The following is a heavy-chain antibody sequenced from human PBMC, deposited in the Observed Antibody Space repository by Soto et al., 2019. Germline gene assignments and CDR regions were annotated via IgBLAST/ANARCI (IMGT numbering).Heavy chain of an antibody. D-gene: IGHD3-22*01. CDR2: ISYDGSNK. Sequence: GGSLRLSCAASGFTFSSYAMHWVRQAPGKGLEWVAVISYDGSNKYYADSVKGRFTISRDNSKNTLYLQMNSLRAEDTAVYYCARDSYYYDSSGYPGPLDYWGQGPLVTVSS. CDR3: ARDSYYYDSSGYPGPLDY. J-gene: IGHJ4*02. CDR1: GFTFSSYA. V-gene: IGHV3-30-3*01.